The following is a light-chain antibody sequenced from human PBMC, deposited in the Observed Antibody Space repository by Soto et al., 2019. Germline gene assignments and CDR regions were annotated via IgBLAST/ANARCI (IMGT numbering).Light chain of an antibody. CDR2: EAS. V-gene: IGKV1-27*01. CDR1: QGISNY. Sequence: DIQMTQSPSSLSASVGDRVTITCRASQGISNYLAWYQQKPGKLPKLLIYEASTLQSGVPSGFSGSGFGTDFTLTISSLQPEDVAAYYCQHYESLPLTFGQGTRLEIK. CDR3: QHYESLPLT. J-gene: IGKJ5*01.